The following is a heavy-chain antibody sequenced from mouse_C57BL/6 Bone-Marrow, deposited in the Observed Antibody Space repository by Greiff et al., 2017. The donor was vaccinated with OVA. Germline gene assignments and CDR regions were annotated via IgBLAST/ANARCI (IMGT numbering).Heavy chain of an antibody. Sequence: VQLQQSGAELVRPGTSVKVSCKASGYAFTNYLIEWVKQRPGQGLEWIGVINPGSGGTNYNEKFKGKATLTADKSSSTAYMQLSSLTSEDSAVYFCAKLNYPYAMDYWGQGTSVTVSS. CDR3: AKLNYPYAMDY. V-gene: IGHV1-54*01. D-gene: IGHD2-1*01. CDR1: GYAFTNYL. CDR2: INPGSGGT. J-gene: IGHJ4*01.